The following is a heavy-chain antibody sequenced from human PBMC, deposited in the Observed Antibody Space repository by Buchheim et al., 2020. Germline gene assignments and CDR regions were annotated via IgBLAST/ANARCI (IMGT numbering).Heavy chain of an antibody. D-gene: IGHD1-14*01. CDR3: ASPGDYYYYYGMDV. J-gene: IGHJ6*02. CDR1: GYTFTSYD. V-gene: IGHV1-69*09. Sequence: QVQLVQSGAEVKKPGASVKVSCKASGYTFTSYDISWVRQAPGQGLEWMGRIIPILGIANYAQKFQGRVTITADKSTSTAYMELSSLRSEDTAVYYCASPGDYYYYYGMDVWGQGTT. CDR2: IIPILGIA.